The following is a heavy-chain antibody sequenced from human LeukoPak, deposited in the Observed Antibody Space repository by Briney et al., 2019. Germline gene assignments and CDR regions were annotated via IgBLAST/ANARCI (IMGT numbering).Heavy chain of an antibody. CDR2: IGTAGDT. D-gene: IGHD2-15*01. J-gene: IGHJ4*02. CDR3: AKGKYCRGGNCYWDY. Sequence: GGSLRLSCATSGFTFSSYDMHWVRQVIGKGLEWVSAIGTAGDTYYRGSVKGRFTISREYARNSLYLQMNSLRAEDTAVYYCAKGKYCRGGNCYWDYWGQGTLVTVSS. V-gene: IGHV3-13*01. CDR1: GFTFSSYD.